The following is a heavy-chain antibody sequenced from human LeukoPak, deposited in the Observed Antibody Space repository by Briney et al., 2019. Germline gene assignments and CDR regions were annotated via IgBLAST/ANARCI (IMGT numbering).Heavy chain of an antibody. CDR1: GFTFSNYW. D-gene: IGHD3-3*01. CDR3: AREGYYDFWSGYYPEGYYFDY. CDR2: IKQDGSEK. J-gene: IGHJ4*02. V-gene: IGHV3-7*01. Sequence: GGSLRLSCAASGFTFSNYWMSWVRQAPGKGLEWVANIKQDGSEKYYVDSVKGRFTISRDNAKNSLYLQMNSLRAEDTAVYYCAREGYYDFWSGYYPEGYYFDYWGRGTLVTVSS.